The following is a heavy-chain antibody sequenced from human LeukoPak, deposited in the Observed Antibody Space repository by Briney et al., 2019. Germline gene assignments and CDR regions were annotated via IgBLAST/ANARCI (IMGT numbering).Heavy chain of an antibody. CDR2: ISYDGSNK. J-gene: IGHJ4*02. CDR3: AKDNAAVPAVMGDYFDC. V-gene: IGHV3-30-3*01. Sequence: QTGGSLRLSCAASGFTFSSYAMHWVRQAPCKGLEWVAVISYDGSNKYYADSVKGRFTISRDNSKNTLHLQLNGLTAEDTAVYYCAKDNAAVPAVMGDYFDCWGQGTLVTVSS. CDR1: GFTFSSYA. D-gene: IGHD2-2*01.